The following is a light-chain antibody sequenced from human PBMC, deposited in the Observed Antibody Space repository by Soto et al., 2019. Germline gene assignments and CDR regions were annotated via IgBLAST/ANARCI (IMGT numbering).Light chain of an antibody. CDR3: QQYGGSPRVT. Sequence: EIVLTQSPGTLSLSPGERVTLSCRASQSVSSNYLAWYRQKPGQAPRLLIYSASSRATGIPDRFSGSGSGTDFTLTINSLEPEDFAVYYCQQYGGSPRVTFGGGTKVEIK. CDR2: SAS. CDR1: QSVSSNY. V-gene: IGKV3-20*01. J-gene: IGKJ4*01.